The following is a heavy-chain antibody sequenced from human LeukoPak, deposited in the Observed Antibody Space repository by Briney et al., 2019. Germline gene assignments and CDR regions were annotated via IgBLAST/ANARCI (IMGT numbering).Heavy chain of an antibody. D-gene: IGHD3-10*01. CDR2: IKQHGSEI. CDR3: ATDRGTY. CDR1: GFTFSTSW. Sequence: GGSLRLPCAASGFTFSTSWMNWVRRAPGKGLEWVALIKQHGSEIYYADSVKGRFTISRDDAASSLYLQMHSLRAEDTAVYYCATDRGTYWGQGTLVTVSS. V-gene: IGHV3-7*01. J-gene: IGHJ4*02.